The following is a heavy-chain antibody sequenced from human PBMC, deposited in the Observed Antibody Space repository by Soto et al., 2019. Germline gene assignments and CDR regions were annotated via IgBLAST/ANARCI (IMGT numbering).Heavy chain of an antibody. V-gene: IGHV1-2*04. J-gene: IGHJ6*02. CDR3: ARVRDCSGGSCYPGGMDV. CDR1: GYTFTGYY. CDR2: INPNSGGT. Sequence: SVKVSCKASGYTFTGYYMHWVRQAPVQGLEWMGWINPNSGGTNYAQKFQGWVTMTRDTSISTAYMELSRLRSDDTAVYYCARVRDCSGGSCYPGGMDVWGQGTTVTVSS. D-gene: IGHD2-15*01.